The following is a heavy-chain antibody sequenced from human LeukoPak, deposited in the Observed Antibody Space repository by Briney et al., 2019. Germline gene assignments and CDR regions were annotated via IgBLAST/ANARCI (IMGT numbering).Heavy chain of an antibody. CDR2: IYTSGST. Sequence: PSETLSLTCTVSGGSISSGSYYWRWIRQPAGKGLKWIGRIYTSGSTNYNPSLKSRVTISVDTSKNQFSLKLSSVTAADTAVYYCAREVDYYGREYLGAFDIWGQGTMVTVSS. CDR3: AREVDYYGREYLGAFDI. D-gene: IGHD3-10*01. J-gene: IGHJ3*02. V-gene: IGHV4-61*02. CDR1: GGSISSGSYY.